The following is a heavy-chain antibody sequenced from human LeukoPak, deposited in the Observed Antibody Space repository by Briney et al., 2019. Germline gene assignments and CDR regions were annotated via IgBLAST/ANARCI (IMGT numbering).Heavy chain of an antibody. CDR2: MQYDGSNQ. J-gene: IGHJ6*03. D-gene: IGHD2-8*01. CDR3: AKDRCSNGVGCYYYYMDV. Sequence: GSLRLSCAASGFSFSSYGMHWVRQAPGKGLAWVASMQYDGSNQQYADSVKGRFSISRDNSKNILNLQMNSLRADDTAVYYCAKDRCSNGVGCYYYYMDVWGKGTTVTIYS. V-gene: IGHV3-30*02. CDR1: GFSFSSYG.